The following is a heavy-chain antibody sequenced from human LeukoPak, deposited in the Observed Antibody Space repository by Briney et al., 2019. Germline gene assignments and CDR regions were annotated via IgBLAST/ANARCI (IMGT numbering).Heavy chain of an antibody. CDR2: IYHSGST. V-gene: IGHV4-38-2*01. J-gene: IGHJ6*03. D-gene: IGHD3-3*01. CDR1: GYSISSGYY. Sequence: SETLSLTCAVSGYSISSGYYWGWIRRPPGKGLEWIVSIYHSGSTYYNPSLKSRVTISVDTSKNQFSLKLSSVTAADTAVYYCARTRFLLNYMDVWGKGTTVTVSS. CDR3: ARTRFLLNYMDV.